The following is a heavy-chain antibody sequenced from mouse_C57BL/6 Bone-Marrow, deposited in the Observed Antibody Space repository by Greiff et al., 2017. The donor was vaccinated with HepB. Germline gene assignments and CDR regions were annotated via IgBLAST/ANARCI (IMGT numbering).Heavy chain of an antibody. CDR2: ISDGGSYT. CDR3: ARPWSAWFAY. CDR1: GFTFSSYA. J-gene: IGHJ3*01. V-gene: IGHV5-4*01. Sequence: DVQLQESGGGLVKPGGSLKLSCAASGFTFSSYAMSWVRQTPEKRLEWVATISDGGSYTYYPDNVKGRVTISRDNAKNNLYLQRSHLKSEDTAMYDCARPWSAWFAYWGQGTLVTVSA.